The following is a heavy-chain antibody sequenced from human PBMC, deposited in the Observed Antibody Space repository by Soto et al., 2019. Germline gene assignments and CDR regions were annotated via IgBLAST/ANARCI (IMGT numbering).Heavy chain of an antibody. CDR3: AREMPTNLPYFDL. D-gene: IGHD1-1*01. V-gene: IGHV3-48*03. J-gene: IGHJ4*02. CDR1: GFTFNNYE. CDR2: ISNTETAI. Sequence: GGSLRLSCAASGFTFNNYEMHWVRQAPGKGLEWISYISNTETAIYYADSVTGRFTISRDNAKRSLYLQMNSLTVDDTAVYYCAREMPTNLPYFDLWGQGT.